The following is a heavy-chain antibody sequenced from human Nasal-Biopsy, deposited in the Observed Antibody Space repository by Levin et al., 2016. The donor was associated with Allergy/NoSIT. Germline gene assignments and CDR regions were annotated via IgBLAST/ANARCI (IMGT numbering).Heavy chain of an antibody. D-gene: IGHD6-13*01. CDR3: AKSRAAAPRQAFDV. J-gene: IGHJ3*01. V-gene: IGHV1-2*02. CDR2: INPNYGTT. Sequence: ASVKVSCKASGYTFTGYYIHWVRQAPGQGLEWMGWINPNYGTTNYAQRFEGRVTLTRDTPLKTAYMEFSGLQSDDTAVYFCAKSRAAAPRQAFDVWGQGTMVTVSS. CDR1: GYTFTGYY.